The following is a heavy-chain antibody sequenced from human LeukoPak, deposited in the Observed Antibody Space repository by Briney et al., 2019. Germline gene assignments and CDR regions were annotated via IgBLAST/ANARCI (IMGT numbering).Heavy chain of an antibody. D-gene: IGHD3-10*01. J-gene: IGHJ4*02. V-gene: IGHV3-30*04. Sequence: GSLRLSCAASGFTFSSYAMHWVRQAPGKGLEWVAVISYDGSNTYYADSVKGGFTISRDNSKNTLYLQMNSLRAEDTAVYYCATPQGWFGEYHHGGIDYWGQGTLVTVSS. CDR1: GFTFSSYA. CDR2: ISYDGSNT. CDR3: ATPQGWFGEYHHGGIDY.